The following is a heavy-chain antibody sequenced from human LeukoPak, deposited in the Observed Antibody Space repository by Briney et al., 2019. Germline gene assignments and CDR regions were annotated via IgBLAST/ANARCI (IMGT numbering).Heavy chain of an antibody. Sequence: PGGSLRLSCAASGFTFSSYGVHWVRQAPGKGLEWVSVIYSGGSTYYADSVKGRFTISRDNDKNTLYLRMDSLRAEDTAVYYCARVSSGEQWLAFDYWGQETLVTVFS. CDR1: GFTFSSYG. CDR3: ARVSSGEQWLAFDY. V-gene: IGHV3-NL1*01. D-gene: IGHD6-19*01. CDR2: IYSGGST. J-gene: IGHJ4*02.